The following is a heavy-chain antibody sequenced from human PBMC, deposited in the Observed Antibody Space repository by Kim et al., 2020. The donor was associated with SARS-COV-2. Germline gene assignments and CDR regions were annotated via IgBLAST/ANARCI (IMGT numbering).Heavy chain of an antibody. CDR3: ARVPIWFGESPPDY. D-gene: IGHD3-10*01. Sequence: ASVKVSCKASGYTFTSYGISWVRQAPGQGLEWMGWISAYNGNTNYAQKLQGRVTMTTDTSTSTAYMEPRSLRSDDTAVYYCARVPIWFGESPPDYWGQGTLVTVSS. V-gene: IGHV1-18*04. J-gene: IGHJ4*02. CDR2: ISAYNGNT. CDR1: GYTFTSYG.